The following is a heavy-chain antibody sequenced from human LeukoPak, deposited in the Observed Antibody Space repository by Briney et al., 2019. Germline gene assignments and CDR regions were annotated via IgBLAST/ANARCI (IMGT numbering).Heavy chain of an antibody. V-gene: IGHV1-3*03. CDR3: ARDAVVGATNWFDP. CDR1: GYTFTSYA. J-gene: IGHJ5*02. Sequence: GASVKVSCKASGYTFTSYAMHWVRQAPGQRLEWMGWINAGNGNTKYSQEFQGRVTITRDTSASTAYMELSSLRSEDMAVYYCARDAVVGATNWFDPWGQGTLVTVSS. D-gene: IGHD1-26*01. CDR2: INAGNGNT.